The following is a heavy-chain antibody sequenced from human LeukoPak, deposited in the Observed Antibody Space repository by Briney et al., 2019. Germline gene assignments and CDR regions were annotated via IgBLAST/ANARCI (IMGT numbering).Heavy chain of an antibody. D-gene: IGHD6-19*01. Sequence: GGSLRLSCAASGFTFSSYWMTWVRQAPGKGLEWVANIKQDGSEKYYVDAVKGRFTISRDNAKNSLSLQMNSLRVEDTAVYYCARAKAVAGPFDYWGQGTLVTVSS. J-gene: IGHJ4*02. CDR1: GFTFSSYW. CDR3: ARAKAVAGPFDY. V-gene: IGHV3-7*01. CDR2: IKQDGSEK.